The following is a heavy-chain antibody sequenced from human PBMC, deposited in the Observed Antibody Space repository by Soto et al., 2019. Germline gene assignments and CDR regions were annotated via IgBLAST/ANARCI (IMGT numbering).Heavy chain of an antibody. CDR3: ARGAGYCSSTSCYVTYYYYYYGMDV. CDR2: INHSGST. CDR1: GGSFSGYY. D-gene: IGHD2-2*01. V-gene: IGHV4-34*01. Sequence: PSETLSLTCAVYGGSFSGYYWSWIRQPPGKGLEWIGEINHSGSTNYNPSLKSRVTISVDTSKNQFSLKLSSVTAADTAVYYCARGAGYCSSTSCYVTYYYYYYGMDVWGQGTTVTVSS. J-gene: IGHJ6*02.